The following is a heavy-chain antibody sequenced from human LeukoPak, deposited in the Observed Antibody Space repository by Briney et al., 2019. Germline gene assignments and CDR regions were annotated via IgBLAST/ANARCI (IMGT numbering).Heavy chain of an antibody. CDR3: ALSPYYYDSSGLTPFFDY. Sequence: GGSLRLSCAASGFTFSSYAMHWVRQAPGKGLEWVAVISYDGSNKYCADSVKGRFTISRDNSKNTLYLQMNSLRAEDTAVYYCALSPYYYDSSGLTPFFDYWGQGTLVTVSS. J-gene: IGHJ4*02. V-gene: IGHV3-30-3*01. CDR1: GFTFSSYA. D-gene: IGHD3-22*01. CDR2: ISYDGSNK.